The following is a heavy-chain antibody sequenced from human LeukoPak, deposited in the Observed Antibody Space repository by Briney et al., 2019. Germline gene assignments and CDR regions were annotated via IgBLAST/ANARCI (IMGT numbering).Heavy chain of an antibody. CDR2: ISGSGGST. J-gene: IGHJ4*02. V-gene: IGHV3-23*01. CDR1: GFTFSSYA. D-gene: IGHD2-15*01. CDR3: AKDYVGMVAANSGVDY. Sequence: GGSLRLSCAASGFTFSSYAMSWVRQAPGKGLEWVSAISGSGGSTYYADSVKGRFTISGDNFKNTLYLQMNSLRAEDTAVYYCAKDYVGMVAANSGVDYWGQGTLVTVSS.